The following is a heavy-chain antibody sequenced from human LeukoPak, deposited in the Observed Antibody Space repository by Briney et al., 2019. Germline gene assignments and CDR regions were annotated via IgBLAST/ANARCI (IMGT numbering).Heavy chain of an antibody. CDR3: ARWAGGTGDFDY. CDR2: IYYSGST. Sequence: PSETLSLTCTVSGGSISSGDYYWSWIRQPPGKGLEWIGYIYYSGSTYYNPSLKSRVTISVDTSKNQFSPKLSSVTAADTAVYYCARWAGGTGDFDYWGQGTLVTVSS. D-gene: IGHD1/OR15-1a*01. J-gene: IGHJ4*02. V-gene: IGHV4-30-4*08. CDR1: GGSISSGDYY.